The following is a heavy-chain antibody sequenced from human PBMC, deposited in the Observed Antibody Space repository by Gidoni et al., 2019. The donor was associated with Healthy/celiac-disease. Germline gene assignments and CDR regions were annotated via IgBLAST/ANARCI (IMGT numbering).Heavy chain of an antibody. V-gene: IGHV4-34*01. D-gene: IGHD3-16*01. CDR1: GGSFSGYY. CDR2: INHSGST. CDR3: ARGGWGTTIEPIDY. J-gene: IGHJ4*02. Sequence: QVQLQQWGAGLLKPSEPLSLTCAVYGGSFSGYYWIWIRQPPGKGLEWIGEINHSGSTNKNPSLKSRVTISVDTSKNQFSLKLSSVTAADTAVYYCARGGWGTTIEPIDYWGQGTLVTVSS.